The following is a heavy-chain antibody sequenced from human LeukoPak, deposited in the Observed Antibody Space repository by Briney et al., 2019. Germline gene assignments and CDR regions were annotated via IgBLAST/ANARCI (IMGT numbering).Heavy chain of an antibody. D-gene: IGHD6-13*01. Sequence: GGSLRLSCAASGFTFSSYSMNWVRQAPGKGLEWVSSISSSSSYIYYADSVKGRFTISRDNAKNSLYLQMNSLRDEDTAVYYCARAGLAAVTYYFDYWGQGTLVTVSS. J-gene: IGHJ4*02. V-gene: IGHV3-21*01. CDR1: GFTFSSYS. CDR2: ISSSSSYI. CDR3: ARAGLAAVTYYFDY.